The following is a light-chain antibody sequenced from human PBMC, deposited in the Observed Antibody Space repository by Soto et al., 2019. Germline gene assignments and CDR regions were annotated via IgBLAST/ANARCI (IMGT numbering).Light chain of an antibody. CDR2: EAS. J-gene: IGKJ5*01. V-gene: IGKV3-20*01. Sequence: EIVSAQTRCTLSLSPGERAPLSCRVSQSVSSSSVAWYQQNPGQAPRLLIYEASSRATGIPDRFSGSGSGTDFTLTISRQEQEDLALYCCQQYGRSPITFGQGTRLEIK. CDR3: QQYGRSPIT. CDR1: QSVSSSS.